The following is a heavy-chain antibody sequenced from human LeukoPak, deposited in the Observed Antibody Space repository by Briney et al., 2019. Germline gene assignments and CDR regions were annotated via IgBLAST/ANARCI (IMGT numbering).Heavy chain of an antibody. V-gene: IGHV1-8*02. CDR3: AREDYYDSGSFDP. J-gene: IGHJ5*02. CDR2: MNPNSGNT. CDR1: GHTFTSYV. Sequence: ASVKVSCKASGHTFTSYVINWVRQATGQGLEWMGWMNPNSGNTAYAQKFQGRVTMTRNTSISTAYMELSSLRSEDTAVYYCAREDYYDSGSFDPWGQGTLVTVSS. D-gene: IGHD3-22*01.